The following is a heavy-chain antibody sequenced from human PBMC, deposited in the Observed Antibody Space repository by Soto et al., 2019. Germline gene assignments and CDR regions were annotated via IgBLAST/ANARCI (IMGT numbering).Heavy chain of an antibody. CDR1: GYTFTIYG. J-gene: IGHJ5*02. Sequence: ASVKVTCTASGYTFTIYGISWVRQAPGQGLEWMGWISAYNGNTNYAQKLQGRVTMTTDTSTSTAYMELRSLRSDDTAVYYCARDQRDYYGSGSYYPVNWFDPWGQGTLVTVSS. CDR2: ISAYNGNT. D-gene: IGHD3-10*01. V-gene: IGHV1-18*01. CDR3: ARDQRDYYGSGSYYPVNWFDP.